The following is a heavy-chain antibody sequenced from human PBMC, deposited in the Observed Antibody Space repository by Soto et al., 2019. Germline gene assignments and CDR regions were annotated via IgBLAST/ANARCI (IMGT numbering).Heavy chain of an antibody. CDR2: MNPNSGNT. D-gene: IGHD3-3*01. CDR3: ARWDQGFGVVITNWFDP. V-gene: IGHV1-8*01. J-gene: IGHJ5*02. Sequence: ASVKVSCKASGYTFTSYDINWVRQATGQGLEWMGWMNPNSGNTGYAQKFQGRVTMTRNTSISTAYMELSSLRSEDTAVYYCARWDQGFGVVITNWFDPWGQGTLVTVSS. CDR1: GYTFTSYD.